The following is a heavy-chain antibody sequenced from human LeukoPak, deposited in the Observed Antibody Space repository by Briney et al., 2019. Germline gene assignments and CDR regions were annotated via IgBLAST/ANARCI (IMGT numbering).Heavy chain of an antibody. Sequence: GRSLRLSCAASGSTFSTYAMHWVRQAPGKGLEYVSAISSNGGSTYYAGSVKGRFTISRDNSKNTLYLQMGSLRAEDMAVYYCARDEGIVGATYFDYWGQGTLVTVSS. CDR3: ARDEGIVGATYFDY. V-gene: IGHV3-64*02. J-gene: IGHJ4*02. CDR1: GSTFSTYA. D-gene: IGHD1-26*01. CDR2: ISSNGGST.